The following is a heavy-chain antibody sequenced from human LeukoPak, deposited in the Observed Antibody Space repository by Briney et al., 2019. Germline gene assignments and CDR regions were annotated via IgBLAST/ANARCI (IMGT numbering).Heavy chain of an antibody. CDR3: AREQTYYDSGTYYNVFDY. D-gene: IGHD3-10*01. J-gene: IGHJ4*02. V-gene: IGHV3-21*01. CDR1: GFIFSTFN. Sequence: PGGSLRLSCAASGFIFSTFNMAWVRQAPGKGLEWVSSISTTSSYIYYADSMKGRFTISGDNAKNSLYLQLNSLRAEDTAVYYCAREQTYYDSGTYYNVFDYWGQGTLVTVSS. CDR2: ISTTSSYI.